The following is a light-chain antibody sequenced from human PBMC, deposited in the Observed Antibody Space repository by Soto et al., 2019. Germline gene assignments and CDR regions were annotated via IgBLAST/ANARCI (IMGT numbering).Light chain of an antibody. V-gene: IGKV3-15*01. CDR1: QSVSSN. Sequence: APLSCRASQSVSSNLAWYQQKHGQAPRLLIYGASTRATGIPARFSGSGSGTEFTLTISSLQSEDFAVYYCQQYDNWPPITFGQGTRLEIK. CDR2: GAS. CDR3: QQYDNWPPIT. J-gene: IGKJ5*01.